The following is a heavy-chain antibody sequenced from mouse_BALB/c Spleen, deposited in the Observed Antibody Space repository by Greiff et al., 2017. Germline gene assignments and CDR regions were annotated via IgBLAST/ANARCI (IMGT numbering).Heavy chain of an antibody. CDR3: ARPSYYGYGFDY. Sequence: EVKLMESGPELVKPGASVKISCKASGYTFTDYNMHWVKQSHGKSLEWIGYIYPYNGGTGYNQKFKSKATLTVDNSSSTAYMELRSLTSEDSAVYYCARPSYYGYGFDYWGQGTTLTVSS. D-gene: IGHD1-2*01. V-gene: IGHV1S29*02. J-gene: IGHJ2*01. CDR1: GYTFTDYN. CDR2: IYPYNGGT.